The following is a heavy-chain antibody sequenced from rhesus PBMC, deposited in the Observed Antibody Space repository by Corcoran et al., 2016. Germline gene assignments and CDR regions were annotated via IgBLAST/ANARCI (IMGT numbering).Heavy chain of an antibody. CDR3: ARDRHEDDYGYYYTGGDY. J-gene: IGHJ4*01. CDR1: GGSISSGYYY. V-gene: IGHV4-122*02. Sequence: QVQLQESGPGLVKPSETLSLTCAVSGGSISSGYYYWSWIRQPPGKGMEVIGDISYSGSPSYNPSLNSRFTISRDTSKNQFSLKLSSVTAADTAVYYCARDRHEDDYGYYYTGGDYWGQGVLVTVSS. D-gene: IGHD3-9*01. CDR2: ISYSGSP.